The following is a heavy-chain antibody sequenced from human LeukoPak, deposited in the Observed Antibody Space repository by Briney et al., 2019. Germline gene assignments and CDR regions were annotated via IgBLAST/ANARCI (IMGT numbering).Heavy chain of an antibody. CDR3: AREDPYSSGWSFVY. CDR2: ISSSSSTI. V-gene: IGHV3-48*02. Sequence: GGSLRLSCAASGFTFSSYSMNWVRQAPGKGLEWVSYISSSSSTIYYADSVKGRFTISRDNAKNSLYLQMNSLRDEDTAVYYCAREDPYSSGWSFVYWGQGTLVTVSS. CDR1: GFTFSSYS. D-gene: IGHD6-19*01. J-gene: IGHJ4*02.